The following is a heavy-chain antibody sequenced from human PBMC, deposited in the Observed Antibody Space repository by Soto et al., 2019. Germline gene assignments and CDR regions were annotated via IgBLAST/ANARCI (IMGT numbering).Heavy chain of an antibody. CDR2: INAGNGNT. D-gene: IGHD2-2*01. Sequence: ASVKVSCKASGYTFTSYGISWVRQAPGQRLEWMGWINAGNGNTKYSQKFQGRVTITRDASASTAYMELSSLRSEDTAVYYCARYGVVPAAHYYYYGMDVWGQGTTVTVSS. CDR1: GYTFTSYG. J-gene: IGHJ6*02. V-gene: IGHV1-3*01. CDR3: ARYGVVPAAHYYYYGMDV.